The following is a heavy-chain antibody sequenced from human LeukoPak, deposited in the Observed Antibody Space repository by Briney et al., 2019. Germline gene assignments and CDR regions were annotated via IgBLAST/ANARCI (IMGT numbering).Heavy chain of an antibody. Sequence: PSETLSLTCTVSGGSISSGGYYWSWIRQHPGKGLEWIGYIYYSGSTYYNPSLKSRVTISADTSKNQFSLKLSSVTAADTAVYYCAREIRYGFGSQGFDYWGQGTLVTVSS. CDR3: AREIRYGFGSQGFDY. CDR2: IYYSGST. V-gene: IGHV4-31*03. D-gene: IGHD3-10*01. J-gene: IGHJ4*02. CDR1: GGSISSGGYY.